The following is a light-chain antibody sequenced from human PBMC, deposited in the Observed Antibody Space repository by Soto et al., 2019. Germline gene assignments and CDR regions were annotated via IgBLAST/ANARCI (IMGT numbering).Light chain of an antibody. J-gene: IGKJ5*01. CDR2: ASS. CDR3: QQRSNWPIT. V-gene: IGKV3D-15*01. CDR1: QSIGSN. Sequence: EIVMTQSPATLSVSPGERATLSCRASQSIGSNLAWYQQKPGQAPRLVIYASSIRATGIPDRFSGSGSETEFTLTIRSLQSEDFAVYYCQQRSNWPITFGQGTRLEIK.